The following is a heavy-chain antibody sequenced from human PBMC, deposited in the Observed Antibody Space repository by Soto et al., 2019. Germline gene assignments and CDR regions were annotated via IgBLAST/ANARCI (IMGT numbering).Heavy chain of an antibody. CDR2: IYYSGST. V-gene: IGHV4-39*01. J-gene: IGHJ5*02. CDR1: GGPISSSSYY. CDR3: APTGWLRPYSWFDP. D-gene: IGHD5-12*01. Sequence: SETLSLTCTVSGGPISSSSYYWGWIRQPPGKGLEWIGSIYYSGSTYYNPSLKSRVTISVDTSKNQFSLKLSSVTAADTAVYYCAPTGWLRPYSWFDPWGQGTLVTVSS.